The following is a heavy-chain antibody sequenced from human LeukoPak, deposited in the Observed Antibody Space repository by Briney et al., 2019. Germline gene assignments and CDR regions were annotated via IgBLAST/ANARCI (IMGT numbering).Heavy chain of an antibody. J-gene: IGHJ3*02. CDR1: GYTFTSYV. V-gene: IGHV1-18*01. CDR2: ISAYNGNT. CDR3: ARDYDSSGYYRLRNAFDI. D-gene: IGHD3-22*01. Sequence: VSVKVSCKASGYTFTSYVISWVRQAPGQGLEWMGWISAYNGNTNYAQKLQGRVTMTTDTSTSTAYMELRSLRSDDTAVYYCARDYDSSGYYRLRNAFDIWGQGTMVTVSS.